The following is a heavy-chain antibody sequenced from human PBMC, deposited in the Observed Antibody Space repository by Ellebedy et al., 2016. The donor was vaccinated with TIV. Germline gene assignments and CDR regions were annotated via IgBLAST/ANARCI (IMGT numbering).Heavy chain of an antibody. CDR3: ARGLTVSGGYYLRY. Sequence: GSLRLSXTVSGYSIDSGYYWTWIRQPPGKGLEWIGEINHSGSTNYNPSLKSRVTMSVDTSKNQFSLKVDSVTAADTAMYYCARGLTVSGGYYLRYWGQGTLVTVSS. CDR2: INHSGST. D-gene: IGHD3-10*01. V-gene: IGHV4-34*01. J-gene: IGHJ4*02. CDR1: GYSIDSGYY.